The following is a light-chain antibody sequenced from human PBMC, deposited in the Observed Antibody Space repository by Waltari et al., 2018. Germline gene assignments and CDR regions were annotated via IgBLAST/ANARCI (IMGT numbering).Light chain of an antibody. CDR1: QSISSW. Sequence: DIQMTQSPSTLSASVGDRVTITCRASQSISSWLAWYQQKPGKAPNLLIYKTSTLESVVPSRFSGSGSGTEFTLTIDSLQPDDFATYYCQQYNSYRSFGQGTKVEIK. CDR3: QQYNSYRS. J-gene: IGKJ1*01. V-gene: IGKV1-5*03. CDR2: KTS.